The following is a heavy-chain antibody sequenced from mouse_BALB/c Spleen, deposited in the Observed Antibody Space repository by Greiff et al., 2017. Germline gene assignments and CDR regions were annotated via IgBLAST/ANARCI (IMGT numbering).Heavy chain of an antibody. CDR2: IYPSDSYT. V-gene: IGHV1-69*02. J-gene: IGHJ1*01. D-gene: IGHD1-1*01. CDR1: GYTFTSYW. CDR3: TRDGSSPSYWYFDV. Sequence: QVQLQQPGAELVRPGASVKLSCKASGYTFTSYWINWVKQRPGQGLEWIGNIYPSDSYTNYNQKFKDKATLTVDKSSSTAYMQLSSPTSEDSADYYCTRDGSSPSYWYFDVWGAGTTVTVAA.